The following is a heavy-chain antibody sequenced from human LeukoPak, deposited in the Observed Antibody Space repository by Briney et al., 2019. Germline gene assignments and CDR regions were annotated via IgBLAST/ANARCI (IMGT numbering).Heavy chain of an antibody. CDR1: GGSINSYY. Sequence: PSETLSLTCTVSGGSINSYYWSWIRQPPGKGLEWIGYIYYSGSTNYNPSLKSRVTISVHTSKNQFSLKLSSVTAADTAVYYCXXXXGYSSESWFDPWGQGTLVTVSS. D-gene: IGHD3-22*01. J-gene: IGHJ5*02. CDR2: IYYSGST. V-gene: IGHV4-59*01. CDR3: XXXXGYSSESWFDP.